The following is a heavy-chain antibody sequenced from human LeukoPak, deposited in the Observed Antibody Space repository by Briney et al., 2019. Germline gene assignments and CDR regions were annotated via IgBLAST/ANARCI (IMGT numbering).Heavy chain of an antibody. CDR2: ISYDGSNK. CDR3: ARVGDSSGYYEGLFDY. D-gene: IGHD3-22*01. Sequence: GGSLRLSCAASGFTFSSYAMHWVRQAPGKGLEWVAVISYDGSNKYYADSVKGRFTISRDNSKNTLYLQMNSLRAEDTAVYYCARVGDSSGYYEGLFDYWGQGTLVTVSS. J-gene: IGHJ4*02. V-gene: IGHV3-30*04. CDR1: GFTFSSYA.